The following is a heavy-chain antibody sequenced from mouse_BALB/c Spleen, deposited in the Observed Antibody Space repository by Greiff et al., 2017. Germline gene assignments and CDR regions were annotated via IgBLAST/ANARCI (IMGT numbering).Heavy chain of an antibody. Sequence: VKLVESGPGLVAPSQSLSITCTVSGFSLTGYGVNWVRQPPGKGLEWLGMIWGDGSTDYNSALKSRLSITKDNSKSQVFLKMNSLQTDDTARYYCATSLYYGNSYYYAMDYWGQGTSVTVSS. CDR3: ATSLYYGNSYYYAMDY. V-gene: IGHV2-6-7*01. D-gene: IGHD2-1*01. J-gene: IGHJ4*01. CDR1: GFSLTGYG. CDR2: IWGDGST.